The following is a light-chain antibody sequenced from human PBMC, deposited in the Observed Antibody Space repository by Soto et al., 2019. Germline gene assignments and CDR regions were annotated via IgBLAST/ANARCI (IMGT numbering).Light chain of an antibody. CDR1: HSVRSSY. CDR3: QQYGGSPIT. V-gene: IGKV3-20*01. Sequence: EIMITQTPGTLSLSPVERATLSCRASHSVRSSYLAWYQQGPGQAPRLLIADACNRATDIPDRFSGRGLWKGFHLNLSRLGPEDFALYYCQQYGGSPITFGQGTRLEI. J-gene: IGKJ5*01. CDR2: DAC.